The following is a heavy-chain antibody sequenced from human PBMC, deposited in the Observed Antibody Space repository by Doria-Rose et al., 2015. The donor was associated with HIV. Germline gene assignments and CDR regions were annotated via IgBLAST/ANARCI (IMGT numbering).Heavy chain of an antibody. V-gene: IGHV4-31*03. CDR2: TYYTGTS. Sequence: SGPGLVKPSETLSLTCSVSGASVSSRGYYWNWIRQVPGKGLESLGYTYYTGTSDYSPSLKSRLNMAVDTSKNQFSLKLSFVTVADTAVYYCARMGSYRELDYWGQGALVIVPA. J-gene: IGHJ4*02. CDR3: ARMGSYRELDY. CDR1: GASVSSRGYY. D-gene: IGHD3-3*01.